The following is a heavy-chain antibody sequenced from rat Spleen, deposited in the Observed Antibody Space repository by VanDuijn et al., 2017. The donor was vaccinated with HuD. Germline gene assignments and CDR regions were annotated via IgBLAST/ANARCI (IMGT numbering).Heavy chain of an antibody. Sequence: EVQLVESGGGLVQPGRSLKLSCAASGFIFSDYFMAWIRQAPGKGLEWIASITKTGDNTYYPDSVQGRFTISRDIAKSTLYLQMNSLRSEDTATYHCTRVNYSAYMDFDYWGQGVLVTVSS. V-gene: IGHV5-31*01. CDR1: GFIFSDYF. CDR2: ITKTGDNT. CDR3: TRVNYSAYMDFDY. J-gene: IGHJ2*01. D-gene: IGHD1-2*01.